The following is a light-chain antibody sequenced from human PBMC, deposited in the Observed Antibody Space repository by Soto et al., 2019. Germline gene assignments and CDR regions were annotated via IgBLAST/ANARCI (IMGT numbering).Light chain of an antibody. Sequence: QSVLTQPPSVSGAPGQRVTISCTGSSSNIGAGYDVHWYQQLPGTAPKLLIYGNSNPPSGVPDRFSGSTSGTSASLAITGLQAEDEADYYCQSYDSSLDVVFGGGTKLTVL. CDR2: GNS. V-gene: IGLV1-40*01. CDR1: SSNIGAGYD. J-gene: IGLJ2*01. CDR3: QSYDSSLDVV.